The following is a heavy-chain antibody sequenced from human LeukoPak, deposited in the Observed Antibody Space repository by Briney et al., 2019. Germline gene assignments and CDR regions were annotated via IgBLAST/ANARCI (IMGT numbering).Heavy chain of an antibody. Sequence: PSETLSLTCAVSGYSISSGYYWGWIRQPPGKELEWIGSIYHSGSTYYNPSLKSRVTISVDTSKNQFSLKLSSVTAADTAVYYCARAVGSGWYSDYYFDYWGQGTLVTVSS. J-gene: IGHJ4*02. CDR2: IYHSGST. CDR1: GYSISSGYY. CDR3: ARAVGSGWYSDYYFDY. D-gene: IGHD6-19*01. V-gene: IGHV4-38-2*01.